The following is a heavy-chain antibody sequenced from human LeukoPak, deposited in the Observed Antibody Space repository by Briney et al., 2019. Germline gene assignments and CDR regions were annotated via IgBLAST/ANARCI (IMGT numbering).Heavy chain of an antibody. Sequence: EASVKVSCKVSGYTLTELSMHWVRQAPGKGLEWMGGFDPEDGETIYAQKFQGRVTMTEDTSTGTAYMELSSLRSEDTAVYYCATSLYDSSGPHFDYWGQGTLVTVSS. CDR1: GYTLTELS. CDR2: FDPEDGET. CDR3: ATSLYDSSGPHFDY. V-gene: IGHV1-24*01. D-gene: IGHD3-22*01. J-gene: IGHJ4*02.